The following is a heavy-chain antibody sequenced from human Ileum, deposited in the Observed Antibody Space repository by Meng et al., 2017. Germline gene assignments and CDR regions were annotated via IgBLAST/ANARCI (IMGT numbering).Heavy chain of an antibody. CDR3: ARSWGFSSGNYRGY. D-gene: IGHD1-26*01. CDR2: IIPIIGTP. J-gene: IGHJ4*02. Sequence: QVELVQAGAGVKKPGASVKVSCKTSGGTFNTYAISWGRQAPGQGLEWMGGIIPIIGTPNYAQKFQGRVTITADISTTTAYMEMSSLRSEDTAVYYCARSWGFSSGNYRGYWGQGTLVTVSS. CDR1: GGTFNTYA. V-gene: IGHV1-69*06.